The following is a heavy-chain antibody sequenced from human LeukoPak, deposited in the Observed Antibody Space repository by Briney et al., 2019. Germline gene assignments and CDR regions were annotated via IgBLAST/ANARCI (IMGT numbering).Heavy chain of an antibody. J-gene: IGHJ4*02. D-gene: IGHD4-23*01. CDR3: AKTGYGGNPFDS. CDR1: GGSFSGYY. V-gene: IGHV4-34*01. CDR2: INHSGST. Sequence: SETLSLTCAVYGGSFSGYYWSWIRQPPGKGLEWIGEINHSGSTNYNPSLKSRVTISVDTSKNQFSLKLSSVTAADTAVYYCAKTGYGGNPFDSWGQGTQVTVSS.